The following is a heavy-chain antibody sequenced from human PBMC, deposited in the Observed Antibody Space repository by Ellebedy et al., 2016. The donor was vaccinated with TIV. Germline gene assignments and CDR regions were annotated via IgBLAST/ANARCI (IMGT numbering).Heavy chain of an antibody. CDR1: GFTFSSDW. J-gene: IGHJ5*02. D-gene: IGHD1-26*01. V-gene: IGHV3-7*01. CDR2: IKQDGSEK. Sequence: PGGSLRLSCAASGFTFSSDWMSWVRQAPGKGLEWVANIKQDGSEKYYLDSVKGRFTISRDNAKNSLYLQMNSRRAEDTAVYNCAGSADVRFDPWGQGTLVSVSS. CDR3: AGSADVRFDP.